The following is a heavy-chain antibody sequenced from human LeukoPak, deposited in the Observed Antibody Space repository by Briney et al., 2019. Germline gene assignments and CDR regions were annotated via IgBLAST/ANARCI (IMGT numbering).Heavy chain of an antibody. J-gene: IGHJ3*02. V-gene: IGHV3-30-3*01. CDR1: GFTFSNYA. Sequence: PGGSLRLSCAASGFTFSNYAMHWVRQAPGKGLEWVAVISYDGSNKYYADSVKGRFTISRDNSKNTLYLQMNSLRAEDTAVYYCAREVGYSNDAFDIWGQGTMVTVSS. CDR2: ISYDGSNK. CDR3: AREVGYSNDAFDI. D-gene: IGHD2-21*01.